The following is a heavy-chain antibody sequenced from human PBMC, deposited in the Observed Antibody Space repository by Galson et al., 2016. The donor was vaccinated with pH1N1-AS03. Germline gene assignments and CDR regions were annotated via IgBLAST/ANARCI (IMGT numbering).Heavy chain of an antibody. CDR1: GLTSSSYA. Sequence: SVKVSCKASGLTSSSYAISWVRQAPGQGLEWMGGVKGVFRTTNYAQKFQGRITITMDQSTGTVYLQWSSLQASDTAMYYCARPRLNYFDNWGQGTLVTVSS. J-gene: IGHJ4*02. D-gene: IGHD3-16*01. CDR2: VKGVFRTT. V-gene: IGHV1-69*05. CDR3: ARPRLNYFDN.